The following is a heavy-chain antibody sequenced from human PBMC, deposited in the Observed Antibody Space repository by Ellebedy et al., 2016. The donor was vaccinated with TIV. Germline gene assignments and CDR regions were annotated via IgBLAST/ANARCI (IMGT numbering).Heavy chain of an antibody. J-gene: IGHJ2*01. CDR3: TKEGAEAGRPAYLSYDH. Sequence: GESLKISCAASGFRFSTHGMHWVRQAPGKGLEWVAVISSHGQTTYYADSVKGRFTISRDNSKDTLDLQMNSLRPEDTAVYYCTKEGAEAGRPAYLSYDHWGRGTLVTVSS. V-gene: IGHV3-30*18. D-gene: IGHD6-19*01. CDR2: ISSHGQTT. CDR1: GFRFSTHG.